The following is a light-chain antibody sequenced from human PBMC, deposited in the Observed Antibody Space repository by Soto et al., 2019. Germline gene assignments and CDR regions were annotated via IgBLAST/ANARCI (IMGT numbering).Light chain of an antibody. J-gene: IGKJ1*01. CDR1: QPLNNN. Sequence: EIVMTQSPATLSVSPGDRATLSCRAGQPLNNNVAWYQHKPGQAPRLLIYQTSIRAAGIPARFSASGSGTDFTLTISDVQPEDFALYYCHQRQSWPRTFGQGTKVDIK. CDR3: HQRQSWPRT. CDR2: QTS. V-gene: IGKV3D-15*03.